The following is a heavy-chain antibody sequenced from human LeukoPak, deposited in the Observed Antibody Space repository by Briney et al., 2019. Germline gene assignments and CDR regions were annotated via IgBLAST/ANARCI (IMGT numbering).Heavy chain of an antibody. CDR1: GFTLSSYW. J-gene: IGHJ4*02. D-gene: IGHD2-2*02. CDR2: ISENGGRT. Sequence: GGSLRLSCAASGFTLSSYWMPWGRQAPRKGLEYVSAISENGGRTYYANSVKGRFTISRDNSKNTLYLQMNSLRAEDTAIYYCAKGSCSGTSCYSDYWGQGTLVTVSS. CDR3: AKGSCSGTSCYSDY. V-gene: IGHV3-23*01.